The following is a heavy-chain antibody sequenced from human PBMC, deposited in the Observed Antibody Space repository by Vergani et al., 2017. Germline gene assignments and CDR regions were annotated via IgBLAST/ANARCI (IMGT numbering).Heavy chain of an antibody. J-gene: IGHJ6*03. CDR2: INSDGSST. CDR1: GFTFSSYW. D-gene: IGHD6-25*01. Sequence: EVQLVESGGGLVQPGGSLRLSCAASGFTFSSYWMHWVRQAPGKGLVWVSRINSDGSSTSYADSVKGRFTISRDNAKNTLYLQMNSLRAEDTAVYYCARAGRLNYYYYYMDVWGKGTTVTVSS. CDR3: ARAGRLNYYYYYMDV. V-gene: IGHV3-74*01.